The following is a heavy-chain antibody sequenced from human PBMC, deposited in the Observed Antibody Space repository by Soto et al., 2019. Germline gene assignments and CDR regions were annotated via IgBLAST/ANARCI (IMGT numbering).Heavy chain of an antibody. CDR1: GVTFSSYA. CDR2: IIPIFGTA. J-gene: IGHJ6*02. Sequence: SVKVSCKASGVTFSSYAISWVRQAPGQGLEWMGGIIPIFGTANYAQKFQGRVTITADESTSTAYMELSSLRSEDTAVYYCARDRGYCSSTSCWGGFSIDYYYYGMDVWGQGTTVTVSS. V-gene: IGHV1-69*13. CDR3: ARDRGYCSSTSCWGGFSIDYYYYGMDV. D-gene: IGHD2-2*01.